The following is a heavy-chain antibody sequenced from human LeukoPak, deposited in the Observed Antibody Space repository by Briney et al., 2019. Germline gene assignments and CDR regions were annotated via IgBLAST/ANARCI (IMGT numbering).Heavy chain of an antibody. CDR3: AKSAVTTLWSFDY. D-gene: IGHD4-17*01. CDR2: VSSDGSSE. Sequence: PGGSLRLPCAASGFIFNSYGMHWVRQAPGKGLEWVAVVSSDGSSEYYADSVKGRFTISRDNSKNTLYLQMNSLRAEDTAVYYCAKSAVTTLWSFDYWGQGTLVTVSS. CDR1: GFIFNSYG. J-gene: IGHJ4*02. V-gene: IGHV3-30*18.